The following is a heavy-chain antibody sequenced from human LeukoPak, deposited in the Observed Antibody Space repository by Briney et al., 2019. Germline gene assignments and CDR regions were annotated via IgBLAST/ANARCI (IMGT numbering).Heavy chain of an antibody. Sequence: PGGSLRLSCAASGFTFSTSSISWVRQAPGKGLEWVSSISGSGGSTYYADSVKGRFTISRDNSRNTLYLQMNSLRAEDTAVYYCAKQVIQLWLPYYWGQGALVTVSS. V-gene: IGHV3-23*01. CDR1: GFTFSTSS. CDR2: ISGSGGST. CDR3: AKQVIQLWLPYY. J-gene: IGHJ4*02. D-gene: IGHD5-18*01.